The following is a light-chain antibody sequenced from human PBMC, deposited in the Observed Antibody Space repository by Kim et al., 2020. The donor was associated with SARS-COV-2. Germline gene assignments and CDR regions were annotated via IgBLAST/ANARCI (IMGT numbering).Light chain of an antibody. CDR3: CSYAGSYTWV. J-gene: IGLJ3*02. Sequence: GQSVTISCTGTSSDVDGYNYVSWYQQHPGKAPKLMIYDVTKRPSGVPDRFTGSKSGNTASLTISGLQTEDEADYSCCSYAGSYTWVFGGGTKLTVL. CDR1: SSDVDGYNY. V-gene: IGLV2-11*03. CDR2: DVT.